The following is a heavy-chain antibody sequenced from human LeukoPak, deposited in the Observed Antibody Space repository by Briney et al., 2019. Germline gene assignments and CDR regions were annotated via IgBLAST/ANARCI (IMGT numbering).Heavy chain of an antibody. V-gene: IGHV1-69*13. CDR1: GGTFSSYA. Sequence: SVKVSCKGSGGTFSSYAISWVRQAPGQGLEWMGGIIPIFGTANYAQKFQGRVTITADESTSTAYMELSSLRSDYTGVYYCASRAIAAPVTFNSWGQGTLVTVSS. CDR2: IIPIFGTA. CDR3: ASRAIAAPVTFNS. D-gene: IGHD6-13*01. J-gene: IGHJ4*02.